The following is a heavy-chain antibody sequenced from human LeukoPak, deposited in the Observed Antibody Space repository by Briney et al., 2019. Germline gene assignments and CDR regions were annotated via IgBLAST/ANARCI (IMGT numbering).Heavy chain of an antibody. CDR1: GFTLNNYA. CDR3: ARMRYGDRLYYFDS. V-gene: IGHV3-23*01. CDR2: LGSGGDAA. D-gene: IGHD2-21*02. J-gene: IGHJ4*02. Sequence: QPGGSLRLSCAASGFTLNNYAMSWVRQAPGKGLEWVSGLGSGGDAAYHADSVKGRFTISRDTSKNTLYLHVNSLRAEDTAIYFCARMRYGDRLYYFDSWGPGALVTVSS.